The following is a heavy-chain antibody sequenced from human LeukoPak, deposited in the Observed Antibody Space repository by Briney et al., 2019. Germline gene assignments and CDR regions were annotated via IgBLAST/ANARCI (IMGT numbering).Heavy chain of an antibody. CDR1: GYTFINYG. CDR2: ISAYNGNT. CDR3: ARDLQINWFDP. J-gene: IGHJ5*02. V-gene: IGHV1-18*01. Sequence: ASVKVSCKASGYTFINYGISWVRQAPGQGLEWIGWISAYNGNTNYAQKLQGRVTMTTETSTSTAYMELRSLRSDDTAVYYCARDLQINWFDPWGQGTLVTVSS.